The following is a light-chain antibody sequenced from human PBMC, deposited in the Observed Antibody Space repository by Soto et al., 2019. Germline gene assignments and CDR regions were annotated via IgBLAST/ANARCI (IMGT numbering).Light chain of an antibody. CDR2: WAS. CDR3: QQYYSIPMYT. V-gene: IGKV4-1*01. Sequence: DIVMTQSPDSLAVSLGERATINCKSSQSVLYSSNSKNYLAWYQQKPGQPPKLLIYWASTRESGVPDRLSGSGSGTHFTLTITSLQAEDVAVYYCQQYYSIPMYTFGQGTKLEIK. CDR1: QSVLYSSNSKNY. J-gene: IGKJ2*01.